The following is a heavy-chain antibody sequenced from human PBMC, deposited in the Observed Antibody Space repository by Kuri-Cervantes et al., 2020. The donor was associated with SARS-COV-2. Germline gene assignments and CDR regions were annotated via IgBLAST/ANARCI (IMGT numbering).Heavy chain of an antibody. CDR2: ISSSSSYI. J-gene: IGHJ6*02. D-gene: IGHD3-10*01. V-gene: IGHV3-21*01. CDR1: GFTFSSYS. CDR3: AIIESSPDYYYYYGMDV. Sequence: LSFTCAASGFTFSSYSMNWVRQAPGKGLEWVSSISSSSSYIYYADSVKGRFTISRDNAKNSLYLQMNSLRAEDTAVYYCAIIESSPDYYYYYGMDVWGQGTTVTVSS.